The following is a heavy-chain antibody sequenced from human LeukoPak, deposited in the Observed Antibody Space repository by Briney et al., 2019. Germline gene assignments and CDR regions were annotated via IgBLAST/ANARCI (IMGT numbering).Heavy chain of an antibody. CDR3: ARHSITIFGVVIIRRYSFDF. CDR2: INHSGST. J-gene: IGHJ3*01. V-gene: IGHV4-34*01. D-gene: IGHD3-3*01. CDR1: GGSFSGYY. Sequence: SGTLSLTCAVYGGSFSGYYWSWIRQPPGKGLEWIGEINHSGSTNYNPSLKSRVTISVDTSKNQFSLKLSSITPSDTAMYYCARHSITIFGVVIIRRYSFDFWGQGTMVTVSS.